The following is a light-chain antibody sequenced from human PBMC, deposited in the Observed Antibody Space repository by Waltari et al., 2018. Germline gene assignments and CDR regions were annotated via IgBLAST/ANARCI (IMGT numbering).Light chain of an antibody. CDR1: QSVSRS. V-gene: IGKV3-20*01. Sequence: IVLTHSPGTLSLSPGESATLPCRASQSVSRSLAWYQQKPGQAPKLLIYGASTRATGIPVRFSGSGFGTDFSLTISSLEPEDFAIYFCQHYVRLPATFGQGTKVEIK. CDR3: QHYVRLPAT. J-gene: IGKJ1*01. CDR2: GAS.